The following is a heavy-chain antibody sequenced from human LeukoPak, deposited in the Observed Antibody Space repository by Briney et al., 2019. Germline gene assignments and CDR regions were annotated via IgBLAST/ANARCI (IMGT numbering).Heavy chain of an antibody. CDR3: AAMIGYFDY. Sequence: SETLSLTCTVSGGSISSYYWSWIRQPAGKALEWIGRMYTSGSINYNPSLKSRVTISRDTSKNQFSLKLNSVTAADTAVYYCAAMIGYFDYWGQGTLVTVSS. J-gene: IGHJ4*02. D-gene: IGHD3-22*01. CDR2: MYTSGSI. CDR1: GGSISSYY. V-gene: IGHV4-4*07.